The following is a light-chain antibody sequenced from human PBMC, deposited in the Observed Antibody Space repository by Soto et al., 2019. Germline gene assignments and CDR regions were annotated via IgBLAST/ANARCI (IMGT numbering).Light chain of an antibody. J-gene: IGLJ1*01. CDR1: SPNLGDNS. V-gene: IGLV1-44*01. CDR3: AAWDASLDGYV. Sequence: QPPFPSRAPAQRVPKSCFTSSPNLGDNSVNWYQHVPGTAPKLLIYSYDQRPSGVPDRFSGSKSGTSASLAISGLQSEDEADYYCAAWDASLDGYVFGTGTKVTVX. CDR2: SYD.